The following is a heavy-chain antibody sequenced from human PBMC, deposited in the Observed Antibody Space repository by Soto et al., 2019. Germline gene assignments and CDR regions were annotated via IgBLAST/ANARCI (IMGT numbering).Heavy chain of an antibody. D-gene: IGHD3-22*01. CDR2: ITSSGGST. V-gene: IGHV3-23*01. J-gene: IGHJ6*02. CDR3: AKVYDSSGYYYGMDV. CDR1: GFTFSSYA. Sequence: EVQLLESGGGLVQPGGSLRLSCAASGFTFSSYAMSWVRQAPGKGLEWVSAITSSGGSTNYADSVKGRFTISRDNSKNTLYLQMNSLRAEDTAVYYCAKVYDSSGYYYGMDVWGQGTTVTVSS.